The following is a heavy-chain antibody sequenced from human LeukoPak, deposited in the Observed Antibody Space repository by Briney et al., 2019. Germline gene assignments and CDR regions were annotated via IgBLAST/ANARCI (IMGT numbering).Heavy chain of an antibody. Sequence: GGSLRLSCAASGFTFSSHWMNWVRQAPGEGLEWVANIKQGAGERNYVDSVKGRFTVSRDDAKSSVFLQMNSLRAEDTAIYFCARGPNYGSRTDFLAYWGQGTLVTVSS. CDR2: IKQGAGER. CDR3: ARGPNYGSRTDFLAY. CDR1: GFTFSSHW. J-gene: IGHJ4*02. D-gene: IGHD4-17*01. V-gene: IGHV3-7*03.